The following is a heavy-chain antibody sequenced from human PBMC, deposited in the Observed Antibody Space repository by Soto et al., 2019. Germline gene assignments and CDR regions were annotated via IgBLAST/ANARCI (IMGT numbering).Heavy chain of an antibody. CDR1: GFTFSSYS. D-gene: IGHD3-9*01. Sequence: EVQLVESGGGLVKPGGSLRLSCAASGFTFSSYSMNWVRQAPGKGLEWVSSISSSSSYIYYADSVKGRFTISRDNAKNSLYLQMNSLRAEDTAVYYCARDYDILTGYFKGDAFDIWGQGTMVTVSS. CDR3: ARDYDILTGYFKGDAFDI. V-gene: IGHV3-21*01. CDR2: ISSSSSYI. J-gene: IGHJ3*02.